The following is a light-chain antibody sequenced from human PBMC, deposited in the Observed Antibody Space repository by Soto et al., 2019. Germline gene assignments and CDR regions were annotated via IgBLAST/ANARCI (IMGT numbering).Light chain of an antibody. CDR1: HGISKS. Sequence: DIQMTQSPSSLSASVGERVTITCQASHGISKSLNWCQQKPGKAPNLLIYGASNLETGVPSRFRGSGSGTDFTFTISSLQPKDIAAYYCRQYDNLPVGGGTKVEIK. CDR3: RQYDNLP. CDR2: GAS. J-gene: IGKJ4*01. V-gene: IGKV1-33*01.